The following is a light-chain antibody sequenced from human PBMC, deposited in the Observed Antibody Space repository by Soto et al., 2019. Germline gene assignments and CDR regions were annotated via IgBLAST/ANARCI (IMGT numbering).Light chain of an antibody. V-gene: IGKV3-20*01. Sequence: EIVLTQSPGTLSLSPGERGTLSCRASQSVSSSFLAWYQQKPGQTPRLLIYGASTRATGIPDRFSGSGSGTDFTLTISRLEPEDFAVYYCQQYGSSPITFGQGTRLEMK. CDR2: GAS. CDR3: QQYGSSPIT. J-gene: IGKJ5*01. CDR1: QSVSSSF.